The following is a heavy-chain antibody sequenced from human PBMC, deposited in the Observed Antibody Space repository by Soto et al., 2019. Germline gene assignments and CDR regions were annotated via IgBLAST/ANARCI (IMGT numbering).Heavy chain of an antibody. CDR2: IYYSGGT. D-gene: IGHD3-9*01. CDR3: ASITILPEYYFDY. Sequence: SQTLSLTCTVSGGSISSTSYYWGWIRQPPGKGLEWIGSIYYSGGTYYNPSLKSRVTVSVDTSKNQFSLKLSSVTAADTAVYYCASITILPEYYFDYCGQGTLVTVSS. V-gene: IGHV4-39*01. J-gene: IGHJ4*02. CDR1: GGSISSTSYY.